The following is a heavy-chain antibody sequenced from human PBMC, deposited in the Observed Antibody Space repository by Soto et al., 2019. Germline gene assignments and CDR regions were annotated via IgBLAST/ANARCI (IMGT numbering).Heavy chain of an antibody. CDR2: IYYTGVT. CDR1: GASLHIGGYY. J-gene: IGHJ5*02. CDR3: ARGGSSTDNWLDP. D-gene: IGHD2-2*01. V-gene: IGHV4-31*03. Sequence: PSETLSLTCTVSGASLHIGGYYWAWIRQNPGKGLEWIGYIYYTGVTYYNPSLGRRVNISVDTSKNQFSLELTSVTAADTAVYYCARGGSSTDNWLDPWGQGLLVTVSS.